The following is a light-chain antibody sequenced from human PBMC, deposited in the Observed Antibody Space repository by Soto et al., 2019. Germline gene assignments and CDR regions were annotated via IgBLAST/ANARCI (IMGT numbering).Light chain of an antibody. V-gene: IGKV3-20*01. J-gene: IGKJ3*01. CDR1: ASLSTNS. Sequence: EIVLTQSPGTLSLSPGERATLSCRASASLSTNSLAWYQQKPGQPPRLLIYAASTRHTDIPHRFTGSGSGTDFDLTISRLQPEDFPLYYCQQYGESPLTFGPGTKVEIK. CDR2: AAS. CDR3: QQYGESPLT.